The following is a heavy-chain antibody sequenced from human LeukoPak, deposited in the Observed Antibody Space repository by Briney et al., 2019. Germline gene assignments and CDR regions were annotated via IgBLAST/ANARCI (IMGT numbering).Heavy chain of an antibody. J-gene: IGHJ3*02. V-gene: IGHV4-34*10. CDR1: GGSFSGYY. CDR2: INHSGST. CDR3: ASEYKYGSSGANAFDI. D-gene: IGHD3-22*01. Sequence: PSETLSLTCGVYGGSFSGYYWSWIRQPPGKGLEWIGEINHSGSTNYNASLKSRVTISVDTSKNQFYLKVTYVTAADTAVYYCASEYKYGSSGANAFDIWGQGTMVTVPS.